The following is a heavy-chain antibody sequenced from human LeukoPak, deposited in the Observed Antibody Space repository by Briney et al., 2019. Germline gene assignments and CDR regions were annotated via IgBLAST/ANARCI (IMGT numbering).Heavy chain of an antibody. D-gene: IGHD3-9*01. Sequence: PGGSLRLSCAASGFTFDDYAMHWARQAPGKGLEWVSGISWNSGSIGYADSVKGRFTISRDNAKNSLYLQMNSLRAEDTALYYCAKDMGYFDWLSAFDIWGQGTMVTVSS. CDR1: GFTFDDYA. CDR2: ISWNSGSI. J-gene: IGHJ3*02. CDR3: AKDMGYFDWLSAFDI. V-gene: IGHV3-9*01.